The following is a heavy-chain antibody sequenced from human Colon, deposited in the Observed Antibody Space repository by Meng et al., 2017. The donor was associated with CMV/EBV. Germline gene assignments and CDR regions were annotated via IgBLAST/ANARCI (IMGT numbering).Heavy chain of an antibody. V-gene: IGHV3-9*01. CDR2: ISWNSGST. CDR3: ARAGLSLHNYLDY. J-gene: IGHJ4*02. CDR1: GFTFDDYA. Sequence: GGSLRLSCAASGFTFDDYAMLWVRQAPGKGLEWVSGISWNSGSTAYADSVKGRFTISRDNAKNSLYLQMNSVRLEDTAVYYCARAGLSLHNYLDYWGQGTLVTVSS. D-gene: IGHD2/OR15-2a*01.